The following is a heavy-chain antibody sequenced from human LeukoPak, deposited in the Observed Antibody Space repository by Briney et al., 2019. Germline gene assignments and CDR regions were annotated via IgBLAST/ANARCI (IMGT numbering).Heavy chain of an antibody. V-gene: IGHV3-23*01. Sequence: GGSLRLSCAASGFTFSSYAMSWVRQAPGKGLEWVSAISGSGGSTYYADSVKGRFTISRDNSKNTLYLQMNSLRAEDTAVYYCARDWANSGSYFYYWGQGTLVTVSS. CDR3: ARDWANSGSYFYY. CDR1: GFTFSSYA. CDR2: ISGSGGST. J-gene: IGHJ4*02. D-gene: IGHD1-26*01.